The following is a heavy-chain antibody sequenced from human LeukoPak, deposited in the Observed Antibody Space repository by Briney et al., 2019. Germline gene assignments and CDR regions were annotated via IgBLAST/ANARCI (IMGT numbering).Heavy chain of an antibody. D-gene: IGHD1-7*01. CDR3: ARLPPYNWNYDATDY. V-gene: IGHV1-18*01. Sequence: GASVKVSCKASGYTFTSYGISWVRQAPGQGLEWMGWISAYNGNTNYAQKLQGRVTKTTDTSTSTAYMELRSLRSDDTAVYYCARLPPYNWNYDATDYWGQGTLVTVSS. CDR1: GYTFTSYG. J-gene: IGHJ4*02. CDR2: ISAYNGNT.